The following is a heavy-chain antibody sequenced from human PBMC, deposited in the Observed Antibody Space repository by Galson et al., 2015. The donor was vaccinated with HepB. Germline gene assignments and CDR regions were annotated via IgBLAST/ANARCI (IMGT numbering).Heavy chain of an antibody. CDR3: ASWAGGCNRMHCYTGPFDY. D-gene: IGHD2/OR15-2a*01. CDR2: INAGSGNT. CDR1: GYIFANYG. J-gene: IGHJ4*02. V-gene: IGHV1-3*01. Sequence: SVKVSCKASGYIFANYGINWVRQAPGQRLEWMGWINAGSGNTKYSQKFQGRVTITRDSSASAAYMELSSLGSEDTAMYYCASWAGGCNRMHCYTGPFDYWGQGTLVTVPS.